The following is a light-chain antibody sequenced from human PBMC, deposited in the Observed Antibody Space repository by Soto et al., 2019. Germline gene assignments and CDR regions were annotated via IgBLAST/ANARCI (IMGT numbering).Light chain of an antibody. J-gene: IGKJ1*01. CDR3: QQYDSYRT. V-gene: IGKV1-5*01. CDR2: DVS. Sequence: DIQMTQSPSTLSASVGDRVTITCRASQNVTTWLAWYQHKPGKAPKLLLYDVSNLENGVPSRFSGSGSGTEFTHTISSLQSDDFATYFCQQYDSYRTFGQGTKVEIK. CDR1: QNVTTW.